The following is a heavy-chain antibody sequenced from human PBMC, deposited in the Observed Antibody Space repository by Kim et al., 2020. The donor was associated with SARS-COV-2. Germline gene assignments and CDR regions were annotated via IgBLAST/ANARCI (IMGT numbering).Heavy chain of an antibody. D-gene: IGHD3-10*01. CDR3: ARVSGSYDAFDI. Sequence: SETLSLTCTVSGDSVSSGSYYWSWIRQPPGKGLEWIGYIYYSGSTNYNPSLKSRVTISVDTSKNQFSLKLRSVTAADTAVYYCARVSGSYDAFDIWGQGTMVTVSS. J-gene: IGHJ3*02. CDR2: IYYSGST. V-gene: IGHV4-61*01. CDR1: GDSVSSGSYY.